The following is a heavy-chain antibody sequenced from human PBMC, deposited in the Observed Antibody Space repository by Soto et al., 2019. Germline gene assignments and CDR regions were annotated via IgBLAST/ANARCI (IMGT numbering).Heavy chain of an antibody. J-gene: IGHJ4*02. CDR2: INAGNGNT. D-gene: IGHD4-17*01. CDR1: GYTFTSYA. V-gene: IGHV1-3*05. Sequence: QVKLVQSGAEEKKPGASVKVSCKASGYTFTSYAMHWVRQAPGQRLEWMGWINAGNGNTKYSQKFQGRVTITRDTSASTAYMELSSLRSEDTAVYYCARGLSTSHDYGDYIDYWGQGTLVTVSS. CDR3: ARGLSTSHDYGDYIDY.